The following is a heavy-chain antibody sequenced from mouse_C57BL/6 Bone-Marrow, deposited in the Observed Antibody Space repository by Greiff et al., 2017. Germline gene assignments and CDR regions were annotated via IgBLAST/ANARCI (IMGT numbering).Heavy chain of an antibody. CDR3: SRWGDY. CDR2: IHPNSGST. V-gene: IGHV1-64*01. Sequence: QVQLQQPGAELVQPGASVKLSCKASGYTFTSSWMHWVKPRPGQGLEWIGMIHPNSGSTNYNEKFKSKATLTLDKSSSTAYMQLSSLTSADSAVYYCSRWGDYWGQGTSVTVSS. J-gene: IGHJ4*01. CDR1: GYTFTSSW.